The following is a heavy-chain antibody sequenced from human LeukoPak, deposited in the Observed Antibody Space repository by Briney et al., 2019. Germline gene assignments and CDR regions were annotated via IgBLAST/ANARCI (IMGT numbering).Heavy chain of an antibody. V-gene: IGHV4-38-2*02. CDR3: ARDGVAVAGTPDY. CDR2: IYHSGST. J-gene: IGHJ4*02. D-gene: IGHD6-19*01. CDR1: GYSISSGYY. Sequence: SETLSLTCTVSGYSISSGYYWGWIRQPPGKGLEWIGSIYHSGSTYYNPSLKSRVTISVDTSKNQFSLKLSSVTAADTAVYYCARDGVAVAGTPDYWGQGTLVTVSS.